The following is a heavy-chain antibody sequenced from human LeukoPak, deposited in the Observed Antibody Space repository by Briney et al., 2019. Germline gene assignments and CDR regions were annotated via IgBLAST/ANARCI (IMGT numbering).Heavy chain of an antibody. CDR2: ISGGST. Sequence: GGSLRLSCAASGFTVSSNEMSWVRQAPGKGLEWVSSISGGSTYYADSRKGRFTISRDNSKNTLHLQMNSLRAEDTSVYYCKLTYDFWSGYLYNWFDPWGQGTLVTVSS. J-gene: IGHJ5*02. V-gene: IGHV3-38-3*01. D-gene: IGHD3-3*01. CDR1: GFTVSSNE. CDR3: KLTYDFWSGYLYNWFDP.